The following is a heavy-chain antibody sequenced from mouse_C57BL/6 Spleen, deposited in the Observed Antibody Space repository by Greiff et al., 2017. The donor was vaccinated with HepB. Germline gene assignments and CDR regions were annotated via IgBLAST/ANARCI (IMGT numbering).Heavy chain of an antibody. V-gene: IGHV1-64*01. J-gene: IGHJ2*01. Sequence: VKLQQPGAELVKPGASVKLSCKASGYTFTSYWMHWVKQRPGQGLEWIGMIHPNSGSTNYNEKFKSKATLTVDKSSSTAYMQLSSLTSEDSAVYYCARVDDGTGDYWGQGTTLTVSS. CDR3: ARVDDGTGDY. D-gene: IGHD2-3*01. CDR2: IHPNSGST. CDR1: GYTFTSYW.